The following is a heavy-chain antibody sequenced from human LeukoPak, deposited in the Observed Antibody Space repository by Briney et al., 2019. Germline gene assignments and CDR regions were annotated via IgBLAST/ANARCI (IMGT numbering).Heavy chain of an antibody. D-gene: IGHD1-1*01. J-gene: IGHJ6*02. CDR3: ARDPGTYYYYGMDV. Sequence: GGSLRLSCAASGFTFSSYWMSWVRQAPGKGREWVANIKQDGSEKYYVDSVKGRFTISRDNAKNSLYLQMNSLRAEDTAVYYCARDPGTYYYYGMDVWGQGTTVTVSS. V-gene: IGHV3-7*01. CDR1: GFTFSSYW. CDR2: IKQDGSEK.